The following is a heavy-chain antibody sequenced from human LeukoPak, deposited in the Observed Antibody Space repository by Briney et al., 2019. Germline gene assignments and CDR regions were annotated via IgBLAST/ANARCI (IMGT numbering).Heavy chain of an antibody. CDR1: GGTFSSYA. J-gene: IGHJ6*02. Sequence: ASVKVSCKASGGTFSSYAISWVRQAPGQGLEWMGGIIPIFGIANYAQKFQGRVTITADKSTSTAYSELSSLRSEDTAVYYCASLVSRFLETPYYYYGMDVWGQGTTVTVSS. CDR3: ASLVSRFLETPYYYYGMDV. CDR2: IIPIFGIA. D-gene: IGHD3-3*01. V-gene: IGHV1-69*17.